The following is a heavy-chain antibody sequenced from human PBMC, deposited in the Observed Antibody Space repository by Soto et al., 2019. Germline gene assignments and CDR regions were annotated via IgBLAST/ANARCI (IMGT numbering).Heavy chain of an antibody. V-gene: IGHV3-11*01. D-gene: IGHD7-27*01. CDR1: GFTLSDYD. J-gene: IGHJ5*02. Sequence: QVHLVESEGGLVKPGGSLRLSCVASGFTLSDYDMTWIRQAPGKGLEWVSYISTTGTGISYADSVKGRFIISRDSAKNSLYLQMNSLRDEDTAMYFCARNGGTFDPWGQGTLVTVSS. CDR3: ARNGGTFDP. CDR2: ISTTGTGI.